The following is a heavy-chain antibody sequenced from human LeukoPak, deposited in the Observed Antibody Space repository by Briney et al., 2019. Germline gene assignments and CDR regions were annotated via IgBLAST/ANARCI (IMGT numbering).Heavy chain of an antibody. CDR2: VDPENDNT. V-gene: IGHV1-69-2*01. D-gene: IGHD1-26*01. CDR3: ATVGDLLKVYYFDY. Sequence: ASVKVSCKASGYTFIDYYMHWVQQAPGKGLEWVGRVDPENDNTIYAEKFQGRVTITADTSIDTAYMELSSLRSEDTAVYYCATVGDLLKVYYFDYWGQGTLVTVSS. CDR1: GYTFIDYY. J-gene: IGHJ4*02.